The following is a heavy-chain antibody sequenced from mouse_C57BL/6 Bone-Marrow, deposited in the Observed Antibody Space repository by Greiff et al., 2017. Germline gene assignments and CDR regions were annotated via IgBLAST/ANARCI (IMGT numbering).Heavy chain of an antibody. CDR1: GFSLSTFGMG. CDR2: IWWDDAK. CDR3: ARIGEEFITKGFDY. D-gene: IGHD1-1*01. Sequence: QVTLKVCGPGILQPSQTLSLTCSFSGFSLSTFGMGVGWIRQPSGKGLVWLAHIWWDDAKYYNPALKSRLTISKDTSKNQVFLKIANVDTADTATYYCARIGEEFITKGFDYWGQGTTLTVSS. V-gene: IGHV8-8*01. J-gene: IGHJ2*01.